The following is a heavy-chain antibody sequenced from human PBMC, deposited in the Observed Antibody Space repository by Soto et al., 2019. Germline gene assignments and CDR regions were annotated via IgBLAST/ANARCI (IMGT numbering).Heavy chain of an antibody. CDR3: ARDAYGMDV. V-gene: IGHV3-33*01. CDR1: GFLFDTYA. Sequence: QVQLVESGGGVVQPGRSLRLSCAASGFLFDTYAMHWVRQAPGKGLEWVAVIWYDGSNTHYGDSVKGRFTISRDNSKNTLCLLMNSLKVEDTAMYYCARDAYGMDVWGQGTTVTVSS. J-gene: IGHJ6*02. CDR2: IWYDGSNT.